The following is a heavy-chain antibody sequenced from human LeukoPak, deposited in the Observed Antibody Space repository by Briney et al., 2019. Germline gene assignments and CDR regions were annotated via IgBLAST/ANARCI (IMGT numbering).Heavy chain of an antibody. CDR1: GFTFSDYT. CDR3: ATGSHLDY. V-gene: IGHV3-7*05. D-gene: IGHD3-10*01. CDR2: IKQDGSEK. Sequence: PGGSLRLSCAASGFTFSDYTMNWVRQAPGKGLEWVANIKQDGSEKYYVDSVKGRFTISRDNAMNSLYLQMNSLRTEDTAVYYCATGSHLDYWGQGTLVTVPS. J-gene: IGHJ4*02.